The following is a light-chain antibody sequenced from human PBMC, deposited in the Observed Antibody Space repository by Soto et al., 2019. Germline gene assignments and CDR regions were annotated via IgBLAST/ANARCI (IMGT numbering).Light chain of an antibody. V-gene: IGLV2-23*02. Sequence: QSVLTQPASVSGSPGQSITISCTGTSSDVGSYNLVSWYQQHPGKAPKLMIYEVSKRPSGVSNRFSGSKSGNTASLTISGLQAEDEADYYCCSYAGSSIFYVFGRGTKVTV. CDR2: EVS. J-gene: IGLJ1*01. CDR3: CSYAGSSIFYV. CDR1: SSDVGSYNL.